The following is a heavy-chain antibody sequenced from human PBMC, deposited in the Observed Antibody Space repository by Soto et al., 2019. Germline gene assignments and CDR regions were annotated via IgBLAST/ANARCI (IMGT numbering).Heavy chain of an antibody. D-gene: IGHD5-18*01. Sequence: QVQLQESGPGLVKPSETLSLTCTVSDDSVSSDSYYWSCIRQPPGKGLEWIGYIYNSGSTNYNPSLKSRVTISVDTSKNQFSLKLRSVTAADTAVYYCARVPYSYAFDYWGQGTLVTVSS. J-gene: IGHJ4*02. V-gene: IGHV4-61*01. CDR3: ARVPYSYAFDY. CDR1: DDSVSSDSYY. CDR2: IYNSGST.